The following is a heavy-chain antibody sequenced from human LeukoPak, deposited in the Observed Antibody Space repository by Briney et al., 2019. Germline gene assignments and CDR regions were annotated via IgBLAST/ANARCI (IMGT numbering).Heavy chain of an antibody. CDR3: ARGRRILVGDTNAGDFFDY. V-gene: IGHV1-2*02. D-gene: IGHD1-26*01. CDR2: INPNSGGT. J-gene: IGHJ4*02. Sequence: ASVKVSCKASGYTFTGYFIHWVRQAPGQGLEWMGWINPNSGGTNYAQKFQGRVTMTRDTSISTAHMEVSRLKSDDTAFYYCARGRRILVGDTNAGDFFDYWGQGTLVTVSS. CDR1: GYTFTGYF.